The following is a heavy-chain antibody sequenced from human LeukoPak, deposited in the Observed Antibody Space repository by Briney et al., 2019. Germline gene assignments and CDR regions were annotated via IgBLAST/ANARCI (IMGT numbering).Heavy chain of an antibody. Sequence: SETLSLTCTVSGGSISPYSWSWIRQPPGKGLEWIGYIFYSGSTNYNPSLKSRVTISVATSKNEFYLELSSVTAADTAVYYCARDYHDTSGYNYVGGYYYMDVWGKGTTVPVSS. CDR3: ARDYHDTSGYNYVGGYYYMDV. CDR1: GGSISPYS. D-gene: IGHD3-22*01. J-gene: IGHJ6*03. V-gene: IGHV4-59*08. CDR2: IFYSGST.